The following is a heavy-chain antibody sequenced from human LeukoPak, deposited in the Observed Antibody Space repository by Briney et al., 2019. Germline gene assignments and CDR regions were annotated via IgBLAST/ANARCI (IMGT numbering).Heavy chain of an antibody. Sequence: HPSETLSLTCTVSGGSISSGSYYWSWIRQPAGKGLEWIGRIYTSGSTNYNPSLKSRVTMSVDTSKNQFSLKLTSVTDADTAVYYCARVGCSSTNCYGNYYMDVWGKGTTVTVS. CDR3: ARVGCSSTNCYGNYYMDV. CDR1: GGSISSGSYY. D-gene: IGHD2-2*01. J-gene: IGHJ6*03. CDR2: IYTSGST. V-gene: IGHV4-61*02.